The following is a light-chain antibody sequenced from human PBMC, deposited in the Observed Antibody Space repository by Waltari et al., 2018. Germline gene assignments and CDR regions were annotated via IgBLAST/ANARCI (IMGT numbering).Light chain of an antibody. Sequence: IVMTQSPDSLAVSLGERATITCKSSESLFHADNNKNFLAWFQQRPGLSPRLLIYWASSRESGVPDRFTGGGSGTDFTLTINNVQPEDVAIYHCQQYGSTSEYTFGQGTRLEIK. CDR1: ESLFHADNNKNF. V-gene: IGKV4-1*01. CDR3: QQYGSTSEYT. J-gene: IGKJ2*01. CDR2: WAS.